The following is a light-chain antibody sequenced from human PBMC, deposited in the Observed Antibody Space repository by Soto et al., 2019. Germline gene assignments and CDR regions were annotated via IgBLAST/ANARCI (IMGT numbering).Light chain of an antibody. CDR1: SIDVGAYNY. CDR2: DVS. Sequence: QSALTQPRSVSGSPGQSVTISCTGTSIDVGAYNYVSWHQQHPGKAPKLMIYDVSKRPSGVPDRFSGSKSGNTASLTISGLQAEDEADYYCCSYGGSYTYVFGTGTKVTVL. CDR3: CSYGGSYTYV. J-gene: IGLJ1*01. V-gene: IGLV2-11*01.